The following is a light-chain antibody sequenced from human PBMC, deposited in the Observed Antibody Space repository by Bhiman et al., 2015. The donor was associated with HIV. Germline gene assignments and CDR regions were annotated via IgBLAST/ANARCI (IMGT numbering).Light chain of an antibody. J-gene: IGLJ1*01. CDR2: QNN. CDR1: KLGEKF. CDR3: QAWDSSTGV. Sequence: SYELAQPPSVSLSPGQTATITCSGDKLGEKFASWYQQKPGQSPILIIYQNNKRASGIPERISGSNSGDTATLTISGAQAMDEADYYCQAWDSSTGVFGPGTRVTV. V-gene: IGLV3-1*01.